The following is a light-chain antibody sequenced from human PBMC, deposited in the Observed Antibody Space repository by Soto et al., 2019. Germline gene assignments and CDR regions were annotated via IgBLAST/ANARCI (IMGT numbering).Light chain of an antibody. CDR1: SSDVGGYNY. CDR3: SSYKSSSTKV. Sequence: SVRYRPAPVSAAAVRWSTLSCPGTSSDVGGYNYVSWYQQHPGKAPKLMIYDVSNRPSGVSNRFSGSKSGNTVSLTISGLQAEDDADYYCSSYKSSSTKVFGTGTKVTV. V-gene: IGLV2-14*01. CDR2: DVS. J-gene: IGLJ1*01.